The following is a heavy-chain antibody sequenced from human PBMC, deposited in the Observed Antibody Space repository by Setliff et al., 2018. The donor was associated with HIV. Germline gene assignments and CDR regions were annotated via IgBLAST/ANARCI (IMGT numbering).Heavy chain of an antibody. CDR2: IYSSGST. CDR3: ARVGSGDDY. D-gene: IGHD3-10*01. V-gene: IGHV4-39*07. Sequence: SETLSLTCTVSGDSITSSYYWGWIRQPPGKGLEWIGSIYSSGSTYYNPSLKSRVTISVDTSKNQFSLKLSSVTAADTAVYYCARVGSGDDYWGQGTLVTVSS. J-gene: IGHJ4*02. CDR1: GDSITSSYY.